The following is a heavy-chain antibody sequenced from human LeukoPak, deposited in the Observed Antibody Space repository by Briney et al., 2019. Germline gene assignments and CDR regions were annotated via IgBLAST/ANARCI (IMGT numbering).Heavy chain of an antibody. D-gene: IGHD1-26*01. Sequence: GGSLRLSCAASGFTFSSYGMHWVRQAPGKGLDWVSSISSSSSYIYYADLVKGRFTISRDNAKNSLYLQMNSLSAEDTAIYYCARGTSGTYFIDSWGQGTLVTVSS. J-gene: IGHJ4*02. V-gene: IGHV3-21*01. CDR1: GFTFSSYG. CDR3: ARGTSGTYFIDS. CDR2: ISSSSSYI.